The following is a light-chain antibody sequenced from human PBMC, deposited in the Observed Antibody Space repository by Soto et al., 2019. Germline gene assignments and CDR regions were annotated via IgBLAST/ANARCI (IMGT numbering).Light chain of an antibody. Sequence: DIQMTQSPFSLSASVGDRVTITCRASQGIRNDLSWYQQKPGEAPKRLIYSASTLHSGVPSRFSGSGSGTEFTLTITSLQPEDFATYYCTQHNTYPLTFGGGTKVEIK. V-gene: IGKV1-17*01. J-gene: IGKJ4*01. CDR1: QGIRND. CDR3: TQHNTYPLT. CDR2: SAS.